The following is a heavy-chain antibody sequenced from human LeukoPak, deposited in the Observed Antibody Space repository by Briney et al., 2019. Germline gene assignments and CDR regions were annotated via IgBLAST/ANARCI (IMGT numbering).Heavy chain of an antibody. Sequence: SGTLSLTCALSGGSISSYYWSWIRQPPGKGLEWIGYIYYSGGANCNPSLKSRVTISVDTSKNQFSLKLSSVTAADTAVYYCARHLTYYYGSGSHAGGDAFDIWGQGTMVTVSS. J-gene: IGHJ3*02. CDR2: IYYSGGA. V-gene: IGHV4-59*08. CDR3: ARHLTYYYGSGSHAGGDAFDI. D-gene: IGHD3-10*01. CDR1: GGSISSYY.